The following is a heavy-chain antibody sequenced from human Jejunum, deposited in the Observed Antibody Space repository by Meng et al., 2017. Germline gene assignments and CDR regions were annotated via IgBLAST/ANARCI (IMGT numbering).Heavy chain of an antibody. V-gene: IGHV5-51*01. D-gene: IGHD1-26*01. CDR2: IYPSDSET. Sequence: ESLKTPCKASGYRFTSNWNGWVRQMPGKGLEWVGFIYPSDSETRYRPSFQGHVSISANKSISTAYLQWSRLKASDTAMYYCARLYGGCYADHFDYWGQGTLVTVSS. CDR1: GYRFTSNW. J-gene: IGHJ4*02. CDR3: ARLYGGCYADHFDY.